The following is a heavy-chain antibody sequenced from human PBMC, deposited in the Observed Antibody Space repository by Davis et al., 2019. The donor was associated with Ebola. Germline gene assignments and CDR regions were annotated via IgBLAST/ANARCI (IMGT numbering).Heavy chain of an antibody. V-gene: IGHV3-7*01. CDR2: IKQDGSEK. Sequence: GGSLRLSCAASGFTFSSYWMSWVRQAPGKGLEWVANIKQDGSEKYYVDSVKGRFTISRDNAKNSLYLQMNSLRAEDTAVYYCARDLRTTNYYYYGMDVWGQGTTVTVSS. D-gene: IGHD4-17*01. CDR1: GFTFSSYW. CDR3: ARDLRTTNYYYYGMDV. J-gene: IGHJ6*02.